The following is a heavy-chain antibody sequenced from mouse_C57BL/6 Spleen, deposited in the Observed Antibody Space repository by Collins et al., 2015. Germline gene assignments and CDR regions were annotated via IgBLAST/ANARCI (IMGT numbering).Heavy chain of an antibody. V-gene: IGHV9-3-1*01. D-gene: IGHD2-14*01. J-gene: IGHJ2*01. CDR3: ARREGYYRFDRDY. CDR1: GYTFTNYA. Sequence: QIQLVQSGPELKKPGETVKISCKASGYTFTNYAMNWVKQAPGKGLEWMGWINTNTGEPTYADDFKGRFAFSLETSASTAYLQISILKNDDTATYFCARREGYYRFDRDYWGQGTTLTVSS. CDR2: INTNTGEP.